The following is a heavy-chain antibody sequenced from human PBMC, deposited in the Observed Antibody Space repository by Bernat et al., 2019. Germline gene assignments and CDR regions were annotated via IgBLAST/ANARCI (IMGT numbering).Heavy chain of an antibody. V-gene: IGHV3-30-3*01. CDR3: ARDLSSGWSLVTTDYYYYGMDV. CDR2: ISYDGSNK. J-gene: IGHJ6*02. D-gene: IGHD6-19*01. Sequence: QVQLVESGGGVVQPGRSLRLSCAASGFTFSSYAMHWVRQAPGKGLEWVAVISYDGSNKYYADSVKGRFTISRDNSKNRLYLQMNSLRAEDTAVYYCARDLSSGWSLVTTDYYYYGMDVWGQGTTVTVSS. CDR1: GFTFSSYA.